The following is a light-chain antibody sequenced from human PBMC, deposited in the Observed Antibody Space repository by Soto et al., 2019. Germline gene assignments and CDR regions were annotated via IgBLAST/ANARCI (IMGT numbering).Light chain of an antibody. J-gene: IGKJ4*01. Sequence: DIQVTQSPSSVSASVGDRVTITCRASQDINNWLAWYQQKPGKAPKLLIYTTSNLQSGVPSRFSGSGSGTDFTLTISSLQPEDFATYYRQQANSFPLTFGGGTKVEIK. CDR1: QDINNW. CDR2: TTS. V-gene: IGKV1D-12*01. CDR3: QQANSFPLT.